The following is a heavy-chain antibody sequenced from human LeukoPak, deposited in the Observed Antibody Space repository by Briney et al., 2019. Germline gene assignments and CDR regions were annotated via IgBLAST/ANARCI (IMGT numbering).Heavy chain of an antibody. J-gene: IGHJ3*02. D-gene: IGHD3-3*01. CDR1: GGTFSSYA. CDR3: ARVKFFGVVTNALDI. Sequence: SVKVSCKASGGTFSSYAISWVRQAPGQGLEWMGGIIAILGTANYAQKFQGRVTMTRDTSISTVHMELSRLRSDDTAIYFCARVKFFGVVTNALDIWGQGTMVTVSS. V-gene: IGHV1-69*10. CDR2: IIAILGTA.